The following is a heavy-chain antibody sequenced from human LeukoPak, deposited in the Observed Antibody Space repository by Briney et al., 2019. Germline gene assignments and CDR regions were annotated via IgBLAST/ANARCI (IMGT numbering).Heavy chain of an antibody. J-gene: IGHJ4*02. V-gene: IGHV3-21*01. CDR3: ARALYY. Sequence: GSLRLSCAASGFTFSSYSMNWVRQAPGKGLEWVSCISSSSGYIYYADSVKGRFTISRDNAKNSLYLQMNSLRAEDTAVYYCARALYYWGQGTLVTVSS. CDR2: ISSSSGYI. CDR1: GFTFSSYS.